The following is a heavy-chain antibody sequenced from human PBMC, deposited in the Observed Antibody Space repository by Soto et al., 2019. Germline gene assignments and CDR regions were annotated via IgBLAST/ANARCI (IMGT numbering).Heavy chain of an antibody. J-gene: IGHJ4*02. D-gene: IGHD5-12*01. CDR3: ARSGDMVATITDY. Sequence: GGSLRLSCAASGFTFSSYAMSWVRQAPGKGLEWVSVINGSGDSTYYADSVRGRFTISRDNAKNSLYLQMNSLRVEDTALYYCARSGDMVATITDYWGQGTLVTVSS. V-gene: IGHV3-23*01. CDR1: GFTFSSYA. CDR2: INGSGDST.